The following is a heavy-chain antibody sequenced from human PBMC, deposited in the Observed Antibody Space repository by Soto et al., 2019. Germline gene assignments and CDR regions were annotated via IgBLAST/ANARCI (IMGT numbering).Heavy chain of an antibody. D-gene: IGHD3-16*02. V-gene: IGHV1-69*12. CDR1: GGTFSSYA. CDR3: AGSGELSLYRSFRD. CDR2: GIPSFGTA. J-gene: IGHJ4*02. Sequence: QVQLVQSGAEVKKPGSSVKVSCQASGGTFSSYAISWVRQAPGQGLEWVGGGIPSFGTANYAQKLQGRVTITADESTSPAYMELSSLRSEDTAVYCCAGSGELSLYRSFRDWGQGTLVTVSS.